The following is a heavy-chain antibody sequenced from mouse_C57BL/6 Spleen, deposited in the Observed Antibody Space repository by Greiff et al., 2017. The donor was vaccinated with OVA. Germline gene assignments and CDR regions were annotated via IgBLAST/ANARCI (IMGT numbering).Heavy chain of an antibody. J-gene: IGHJ4*01. Sequence: EVMLVESGGGLVQPGGSLSLSCAASGFTFTDYYMSWVRQPPGKALEWLGFIRNKANGYTTEYSASVKGRFTISRDNSQSILYLQMNALRAEDSATYYCARSYYYGRSYGAMDYWGQGTSVTVSS. V-gene: IGHV7-3*01. CDR1: GFTFTDYY. CDR2: IRNKANGYTT. CDR3: ARSYYYGRSYGAMDY. D-gene: IGHD1-1*01.